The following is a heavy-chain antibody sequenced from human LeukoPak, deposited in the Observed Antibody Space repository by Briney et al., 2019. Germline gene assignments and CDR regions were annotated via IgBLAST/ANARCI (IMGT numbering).Heavy chain of an antibody. CDR3: ARGEYGSGSYHIDY. CDR1: GFTFSIYD. J-gene: IGHJ4*02. Sequence: GGSLRLSCAASGFTFSIYDMTWVRQAPGKGLEWVSFISGDSTYIYYPDSVKGRFTISRDNAKNSLYLQMNSLRPEDTAVYYCARGEYGSGSYHIDYWGQGTLVTVSS. D-gene: IGHD3-10*01. CDR2: ISGDSTYI. V-gene: IGHV3-21*01.